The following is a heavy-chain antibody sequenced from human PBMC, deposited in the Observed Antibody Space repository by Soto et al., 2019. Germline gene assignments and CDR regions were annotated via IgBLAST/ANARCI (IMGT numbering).Heavy chain of an antibody. V-gene: IGHV4-61*01. CDR3: TRVALRRLNYNGVDV. Sequence: PSETLSLTCTVSGGSVSSGSYYWSWIRQPPGKGLEWIGYIYYSGSTNYNPSLKSRVTISVDTSKNQFSLKLSSVTAADTAVYYCTRVALRRLNYNGVDVWGQGTTVTVSS. D-gene: IGHD2-8*01. CDR2: IYYSGST. J-gene: IGHJ6*02. CDR1: GGSVSSGSYY.